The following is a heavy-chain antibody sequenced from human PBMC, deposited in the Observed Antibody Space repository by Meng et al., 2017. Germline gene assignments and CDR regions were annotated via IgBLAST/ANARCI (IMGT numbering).Heavy chain of an antibody. V-gene: IGHV3-23*01. J-gene: IGHJ6*02. CDR3: AKFFRRVAGSREPPYYYYGMDV. Sequence: GESLKISCAASGFTFSSYAMSWVRQAPGKGLEWVSAISGSGGSTYYADSVKGRFTIPRDNSKNTLYLQMNSLRAEDTAVYYCAKFFRRVAGSREPPYYYYGMDVWGQGTTVTVSS. CDR1: GFTFSSYA. D-gene: IGHD6-19*01. CDR2: ISGSGGST.